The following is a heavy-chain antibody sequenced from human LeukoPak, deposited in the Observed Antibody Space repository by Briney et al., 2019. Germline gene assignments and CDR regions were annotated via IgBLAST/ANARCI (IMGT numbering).Heavy chain of an antibody. V-gene: IGHV3-23*01. Sequence: PGGSLRLSCAASGFTFSSYGMSWVRQAPGKGLEWVSAISGSGGSTYYADSVKGRFSISRDNSKNTLFLQVNSLRAEDTAVYYCAKDEVLSQYCSGGNCSPFDYWGQGTLVTVSS. CDR1: GFTFSSYG. CDR2: ISGSGGST. D-gene: IGHD2-15*01. J-gene: IGHJ4*02. CDR3: AKDEVLSQYCSGGNCSPFDY.